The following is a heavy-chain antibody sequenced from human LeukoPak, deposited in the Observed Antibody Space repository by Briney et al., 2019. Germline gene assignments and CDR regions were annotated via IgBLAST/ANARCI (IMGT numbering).Heavy chain of an antibody. CDR1: GYTFTSYA. D-gene: IGHD3-3*01. CDR3: ARGTDYDFWSGYFSHFYYMDV. V-gene: IGHV1-69*05. Sequence: SVKVSCKASGYTFTSYAISWVRQAPGQGLEWMGGIIPIFGTANYAQKFQGRVTITTDESTSTAYMELSSLRSEDTAVYYCARGTDYDFWSGYFSHFYYMDVWGKGTTVTVSS. J-gene: IGHJ6*03. CDR2: IIPIFGTA.